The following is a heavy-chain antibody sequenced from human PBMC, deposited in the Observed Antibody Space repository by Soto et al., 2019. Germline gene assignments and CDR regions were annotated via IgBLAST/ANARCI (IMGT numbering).Heavy chain of an antibody. J-gene: IGHJ4*02. CDR2: IYYIGTT. CDR3: ARHLDSGTYLFDS. V-gene: IGHV4-39*01. D-gene: IGHD1-26*01. CDR1: GGSISSSRYY. Sequence: SETLSLTCAVSGGSISSSRYYWGRIRQAPGKGLEGIGSIYYIGTTYYSPSLKSRVTISVDTSKNQFSLKLSSVTAADTAVYYCARHLDSGTYLFDSWGQGALVTVSS.